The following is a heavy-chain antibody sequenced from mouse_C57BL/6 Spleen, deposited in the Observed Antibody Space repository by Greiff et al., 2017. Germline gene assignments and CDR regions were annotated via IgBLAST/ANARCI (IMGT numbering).Heavy chain of an antibody. Sequence: VQLQQPGAELVRPGSSVKLSCKASGYTFTSYWMHWVKQRPIQGLEWIGNIDPSDSETHYNQKFKDKATLTVDKSSSTAYMPLSSLTSEDSAVYYCARRGRFDYWGQGTTLTVSS. CDR2: IDPSDSET. V-gene: IGHV1-52*01. CDR1: GYTFTSYW. J-gene: IGHJ2*01. CDR3: ARRGRFDY.